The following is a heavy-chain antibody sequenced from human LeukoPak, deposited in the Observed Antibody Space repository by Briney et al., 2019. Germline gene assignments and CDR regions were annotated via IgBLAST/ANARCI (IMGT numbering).Heavy chain of an antibody. CDR3: ATDPMVRGVAAG. CDR1: GYTLTELS. D-gene: IGHD3-10*01. V-gene: IGHV1-24*01. CDR2: FDPEDGET. Sequence: ASVTVSCKVSGYTLTELSMHWVRQAPGKGLEWMGGFDPEDGETIYAQKFQGRVTMTEDTSTDTAYMELSSLRSEDTAVYYCATDPMVRGVAAGWGQGTLVTVSS. J-gene: IGHJ4*02.